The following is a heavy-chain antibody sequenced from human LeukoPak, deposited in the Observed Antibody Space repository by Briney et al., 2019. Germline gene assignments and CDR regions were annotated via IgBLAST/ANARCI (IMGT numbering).Heavy chain of an antibody. CDR1: GFTVSSNY. V-gene: IGHV3-53*01. D-gene: IGHD6-19*01. J-gene: IGHJ4*02. CDR3: ARESRRYSSGWSYYFDY. Sequence: GGSLRLSCAASGFTVSSNYMSWVRQAPGKGLEWVSIIYSGGSTFYADSVKGRFTISRDNSKNTLYLQMNSLRAEDTALYYCARESRRYSSGWSYYFDYWGQGTLVTVSS. CDR2: IYSGGST.